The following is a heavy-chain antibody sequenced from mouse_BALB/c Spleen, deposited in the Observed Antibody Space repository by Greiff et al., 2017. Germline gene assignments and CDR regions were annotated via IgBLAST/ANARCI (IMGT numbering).Heavy chain of an antibody. CDR1: GYSITSGYY. Sequence: VQLQQSGPGLVKPSQSLSLTCSVTGYSITSGYYWNWIRQFPGNKLEWMGYISYDGSNNYNPSLKNRISITRDTSKNQFYLKLNSVTTEDTAMYYCARHGSYRYDGFAYWGQGTLVTVSA. D-gene: IGHD2-14*01. J-gene: IGHJ3*01. CDR2: ISYDGSN. CDR3: ARHGSYRYDGFAY. V-gene: IGHV3-6*01.